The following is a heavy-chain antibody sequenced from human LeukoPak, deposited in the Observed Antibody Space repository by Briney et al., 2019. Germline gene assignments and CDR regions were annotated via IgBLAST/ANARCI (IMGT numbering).Heavy chain of an antibody. CDR2: IYHSGST. J-gene: IGHJ4*02. D-gene: IGHD3-10*01. Sequence: SETLSLTCTVSGYSISSGYYWGWIRRPPGKGLEWIGSIYHSGSTYYNPSLKSRVTISVDASKHQFSLKLTSVTAADTAIYYCAKHYMGSSYNRGLDSWGQGTLVTVSS. V-gene: IGHV4-38-2*02. CDR3: AKHYMGSSYNRGLDS. CDR1: GYSISSGYY.